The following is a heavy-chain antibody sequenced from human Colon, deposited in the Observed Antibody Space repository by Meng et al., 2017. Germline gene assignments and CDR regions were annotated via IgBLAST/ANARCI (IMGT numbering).Heavy chain of an antibody. CDR1: GFTFSSHS. J-gene: IGHJ4*02. D-gene: IGHD2-15*01. Sequence: EVQLVESGGGLVMPGGSLSRSCPASGFTFSSHSMTWVRQAPGKGLEWVSSISSSSSYADSVKGRFTISRDNAKNSLYLQMNSLRAEDTAVYYCARGRVVVVASPSDYWGQGTLVTVSS. CDR3: ARGRVVVVASPSDY. CDR2: ISSSSS. V-gene: IGHV3-21*01.